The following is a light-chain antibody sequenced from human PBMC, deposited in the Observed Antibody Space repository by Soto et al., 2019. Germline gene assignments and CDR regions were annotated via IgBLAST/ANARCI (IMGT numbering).Light chain of an antibody. CDR1: SSNIGAGYD. V-gene: IGLV1-40*01. J-gene: IGLJ2*01. CDR2: GNS. CDR3: QSYDSSLSGNVV. Sequence: QSVLTQPPSVSGAPGQRVTISCTASSSNIGAGYDVHWYQQLPGTAPKLLIYGNSNRPSGVPDRFSGSKSVTSASLAITGLQAEDEADYYCQSYDSSLSGNVVFGGGTKLTVL.